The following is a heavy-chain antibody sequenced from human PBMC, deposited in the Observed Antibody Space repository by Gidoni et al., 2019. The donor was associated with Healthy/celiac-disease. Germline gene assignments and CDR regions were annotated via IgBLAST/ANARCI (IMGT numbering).Heavy chain of an antibody. Sequence: QVQLQESGPGLVKPSQTLSLTCTVSGGSISSGGYYWSWIRQHPGKGLEWIGYIYYSGSTYYNPSLKSRVTISVDTSKNQFSLKLSSVTAADTAVYYCAREIAAAGTDLGCALDIWGQGTMVTVSS. D-gene: IGHD6-13*01. V-gene: IGHV4-31*03. CDR2: IYYSGST. J-gene: IGHJ3*02. CDR1: GGSISSGGYY. CDR3: AREIAAAGTDLGCALDI.